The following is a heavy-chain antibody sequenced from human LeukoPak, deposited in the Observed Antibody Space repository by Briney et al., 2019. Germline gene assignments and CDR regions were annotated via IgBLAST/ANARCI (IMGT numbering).Heavy chain of an antibody. D-gene: IGHD3-22*01. V-gene: IGHV3-30-3*01. Sequence: GGSLRLSCAASGFTFSSYAMHWVRQAPGKGLEWVAVITYDGSNKYYADSVKGRFTISRDNSKNTLYLQMDSLRAEDTAVYYFARGGLVVITTWEVQFDYWGQETLVTVSS. J-gene: IGHJ4*02. CDR1: GFTFSSYA. CDR3: ARGGLVVITTWEVQFDY. CDR2: ITYDGSNK.